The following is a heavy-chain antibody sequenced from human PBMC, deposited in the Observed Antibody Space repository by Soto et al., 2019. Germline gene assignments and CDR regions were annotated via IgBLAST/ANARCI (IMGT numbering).Heavy chain of an antibody. Sequence: PGGSLRLSFAASGFTFSSYGMHWVRQAPGKGLEWVAVIWYDGSNKYYAESVKGRFTISRDNSKNTLYLQMNSLRAEDTAVYYCARDSHVGSGWQLTADYWGQGTLVTVS. J-gene: IGHJ4*02. CDR1: GFTFSSYG. CDR3: ARDSHVGSGWQLTADY. D-gene: IGHD6-19*01. CDR2: IWYDGSNK. V-gene: IGHV3-33*01.